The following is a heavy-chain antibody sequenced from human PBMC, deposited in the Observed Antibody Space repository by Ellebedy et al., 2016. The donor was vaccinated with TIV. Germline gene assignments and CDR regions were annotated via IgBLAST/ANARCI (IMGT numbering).Heavy chain of an antibody. D-gene: IGHD1-26*01. CDR3: AKDMVFGDGKWEIDV. CDR2: FGVSGDSP. V-gene: IGHV3-23*01. J-gene: IGHJ6*02. Sequence: GESLKISCVASGFTFSNYAMSWVRQAPGKGLEWVSGFGVSGDSPYYADSVKGRFTISRDNSRSTLYLQMNSLRAEDSAVYYCAKDMVFGDGKWEIDVWGQGTTVTVSS. CDR1: GFTFSNYA.